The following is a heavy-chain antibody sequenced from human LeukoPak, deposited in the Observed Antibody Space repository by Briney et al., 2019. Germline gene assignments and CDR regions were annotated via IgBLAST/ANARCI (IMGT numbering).Heavy chain of an antibody. CDR2: INPNSGGT. Sequence: GASVKVSCKASGYSFTDKYMHWVRQAPGQGLEWMGWINPNSGGTNYAQKFQGRVTMTTDTSMSTAYMELSRLTSDDTAVYYCARAGGRSWFDPWGQGTLATVSS. J-gene: IGHJ5*02. CDR1: GYSFTDKY. V-gene: IGHV1-2*02. CDR3: ARAGGRSWFDP.